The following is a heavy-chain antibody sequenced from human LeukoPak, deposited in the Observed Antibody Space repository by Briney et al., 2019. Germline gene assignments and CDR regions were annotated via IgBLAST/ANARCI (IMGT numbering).Heavy chain of an antibody. D-gene: IGHD3-22*01. CDR3: ARDGLKRPTYYFDSSGPTDGKSQTGIDY. CDR2: ISYDGSNK. Sequence: GGSLRLSCAASGFTFSSYGMHWVRQAPGKGLEWVAVISYDGSNKYYADSVKGRFTISRDNSKNTLYLQMNSLRAEDTAVYYCARDGLKRPTYYFDSSGPTDGKSQTGIDYWGQGTLVTVSS. V-gene: IGHV3-30*03. J-gene: IGHJ4*02. CDR1: GFTFSSYG.